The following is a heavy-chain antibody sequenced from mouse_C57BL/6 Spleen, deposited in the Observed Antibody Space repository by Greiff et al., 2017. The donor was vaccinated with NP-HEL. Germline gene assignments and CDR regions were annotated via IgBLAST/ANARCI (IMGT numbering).Heavy chain of an antibody. Sequence: QVQLQQSGPELVKPGASVKISCKASGYAFSSSWMNWVKQRPGKGLEWIGRIYPGDGDTNYNGKFKGKATLTADKSSSTAYMQLSSLTSEDSAVYYCARESITTSHFDYWGQGTTLTVSS. J-gene: IGHJ2*01. CDR2: IYPGDGDT. CDR3: ARESITTSHFDY. V-gene: IGHV1-82*01. CDR1: GYAFSSSW. D-gene: IGHD1-1*01.